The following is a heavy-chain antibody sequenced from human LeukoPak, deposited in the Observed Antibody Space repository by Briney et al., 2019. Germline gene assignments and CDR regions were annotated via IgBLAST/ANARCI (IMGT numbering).Heavy chain of an antibody. J-gene: IGHJ4*02. V-gene: IGHV4-39*07. CDR1: GGSISSSSYY. CDR3: ARGRPTWVGYYFDY. Sequence: PSETLSLTCTVSGGSISSSSYYWGWIRQPPGKGLEWIGSIYYSGSTYYNPSLKSRVTISVDTSKNQFSLKLSSVTAADTAVYYCARGRPTWVGYYFDYWGQGTLVTVSS. CDR2: IYYSGST. D-gene: IGHD4-11*01.